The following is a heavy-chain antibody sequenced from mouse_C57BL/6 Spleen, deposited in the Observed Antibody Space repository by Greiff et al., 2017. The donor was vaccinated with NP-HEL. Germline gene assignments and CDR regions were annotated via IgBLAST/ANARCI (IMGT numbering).Heavy chain of an antibody. CDR3: ARQGAYYSNYEAMDY. V-gene: IGHV5-12*01. D-gene: IGHD2-5*01. Sequence: DVMLVESGGGLVQPGGSLKLSCAASGFTFSDYYMYWVRQTPEKRLEWVAYISNGGGSTYYPDTVKGRFTISRDNAKNTLYLQMSRLKSEDTAMYYCARQGAYYSNYEAMDYWGQGTSVTVSS. CDR2: ISNGGGST. CDR1: GFTFSDYY. J-gene: IGHJ4*01.